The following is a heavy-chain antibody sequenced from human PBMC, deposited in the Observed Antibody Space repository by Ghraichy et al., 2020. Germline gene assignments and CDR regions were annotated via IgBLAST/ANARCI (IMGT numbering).Heavy chain of an antibody. V-gene: IGHV1-2*06. J-gene: IGHJ4*02. CDR1: GYTFTDYY. D-gene: IGHD3-22*01. CDR2: INANTDST. Sequence: ASVKVSCKASGYTFTDYYIHWVRQAPGQGLEWMGRINANTDSTNYAQKFQGRVTMTRDTSINTAYMELSRLRSDDTALYYCSRDSVYYYDSWTMSPLDSWGQG. CDR3: SRDSVYYYDSWTMSPLDS.